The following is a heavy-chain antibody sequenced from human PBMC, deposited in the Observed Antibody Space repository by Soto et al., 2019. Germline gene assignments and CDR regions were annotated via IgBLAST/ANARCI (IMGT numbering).Heavy chain of an antibody. D-gene: IGHD6-13*01. CDR3: ARGVLIGIAAGYNWFDP. V-gene: IGHV1-46*01. CDR2: INPSGGST. Sequence: GASVKVSCKASGYTFTSYYMHWVRQAPGQGLEWMGIINPSGGSTSYAQKFQGRVTMTRDTSTSTVYMELSSLRAEDTAVYYCARGVLIGIAAGYNWFDPWGQGTLVTVSS. CDR1: GYTFTSYY. J-gene: IGHJ5*02.